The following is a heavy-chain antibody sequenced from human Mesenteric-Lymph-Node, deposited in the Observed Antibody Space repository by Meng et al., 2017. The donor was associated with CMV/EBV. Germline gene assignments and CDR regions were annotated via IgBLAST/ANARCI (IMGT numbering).Heavy chain of an antibody. CDR3: ATDTAMVRGY. CDR2: INPDGSEK. Sequence: GGSLRLSCAASGFTFSSYAMSWVRQAPGKGLEWVANINPDGSEKYYLDSVKGRFTIFRDNAKNSLYLQVNSLRAEDTAVYYCATDTAMVRGYWGQGTLVTVSS. V-gene: IGHV3-7*04. J-gene: IGHJ4*02. D-gene: IGHD3-10*01. CDR1: GFTFSSYA.